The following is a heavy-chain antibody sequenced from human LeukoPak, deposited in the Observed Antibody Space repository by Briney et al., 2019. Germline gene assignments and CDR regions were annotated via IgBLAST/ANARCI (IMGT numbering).Heavy chain of an antibody. Sequence: SGGSLRLSCAASGFTFSNTWMSWVRQGPAKGLEWVGRIQRKTDGGTTDYAAPVKGRFTISRDDSENTLYLQMNSLKIEDTAVYYCTTESSGGSDNWGQGTLVTVSS. J-gene: IGHJ4*02. CDR1: GFTFSNTW. CDR2: IQRKTDGGTT. D-gene: IGHD1-26*01. V-gene: IGHV3-15*01. CDR3: TTESSGGSDN.